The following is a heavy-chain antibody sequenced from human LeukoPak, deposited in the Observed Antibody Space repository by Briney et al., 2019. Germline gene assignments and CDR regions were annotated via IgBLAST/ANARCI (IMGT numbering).Heavy chain of an antibody. J-gene: IGHJ4*02. CDR2: ISDSSSTI. D-gene: IGHD3-22*01. CDR3: ARPRPNTYDSSGCYSWLVY. Sequence: GGSLSLSSAASCFTFSYYSMNWLRQAPGKGLEWVSYISDSSSTINYADSVKGRFTISRDNAKNSLYLQMNSLRDGDTAVYYGARPRPNTYDSSGCYSWLVYLRQGTLVTVSS. CDR1: CFTFSYYS. V-gene: IGHV3-48*02.